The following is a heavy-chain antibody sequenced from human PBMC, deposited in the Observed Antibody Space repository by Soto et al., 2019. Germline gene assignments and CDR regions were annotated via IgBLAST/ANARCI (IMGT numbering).Heavy chain of an antibody. CDR2: IDTSGST. CDR1: GGPISNYY. D-gene: IGHD2-2*01. CDR3: GSGPSTTWIDN. Sequence: SETLSLTCTVSGGPISNYYCNWIRQPAGKGLEWIGRIDTSGSTNYNPSLKSRVTMSVDTSKQEFSLKLSSVTAADSAIYYCGSGPSTTWIDNWGLGAQVTVSS. J-gene: IGHJ4*02. V-gene: IGHV4-4*07.